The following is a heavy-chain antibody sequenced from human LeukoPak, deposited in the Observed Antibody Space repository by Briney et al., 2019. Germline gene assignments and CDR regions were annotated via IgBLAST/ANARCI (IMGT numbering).Heavy chain of an antibody. J-gene: IGHJ6*02. V-gene: IGHV1-69*13. CDR3: ARDSASGYHYYYGMDV. CDR1: GGTFSSYA. D-gene: IGHD3-22*01. CDR2: IIPIFGTA. Sequence: SVKVSCKASGGTFSSYAISWVRQAPGQGLEWMGGIIPIFGTANYAQKFQGRVTITADESTSTAYMELSSLRSEDTAVYYCARDSASGYHYYYGMDVWGQGTTVTVSS.